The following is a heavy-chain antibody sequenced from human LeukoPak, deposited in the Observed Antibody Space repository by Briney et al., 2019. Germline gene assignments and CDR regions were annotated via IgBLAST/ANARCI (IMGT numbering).Heavy chain of an antibody. J-gene: IGHJ4*02. CDR2: IRCDGSNK. Sequence: QPGGSLRLSCAASGFTFSSYGMHWVRQAPGKGLEWVAFIRCDGSNKYYADSVKGRFTISRDNSKNTLYLQMNSLRAEDTAVYYCAKNRVRYCSSTSCFYFDYWGQGTLVTVSS. V-gene: IGHV3-30*02. CDR1: GFTFSSYG. CDR3: AKNRVRYCSSTSCFYFDY. D-gene: IGHD2-2*01.